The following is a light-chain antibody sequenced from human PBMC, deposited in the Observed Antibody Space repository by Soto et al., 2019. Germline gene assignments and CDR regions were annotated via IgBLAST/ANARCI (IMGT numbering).Light chain of an antibody. CDR3: QQRVKWLT. J-gene: IGKJ4*01. CDR2: GAS. CDR1: QSVSSSY. V-gene: IGKV3D-20*02. Sequence: EIVLTQSPGTLSLSPGERATLSCRASQSVSSSYLAWYQQKPGQAPRLLIYGASSRATGIPARFSGSGSGTDFTLTISSLEPEDFAVYYCQQRVKWLTFGGGTKVDIK.